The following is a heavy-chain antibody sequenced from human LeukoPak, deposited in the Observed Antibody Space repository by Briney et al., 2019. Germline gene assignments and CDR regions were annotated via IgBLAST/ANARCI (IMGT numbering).Heavy chain of an antibody. J-gene: IGHJ4*02. CDR2: IFDNGNT. V-gene: IGHV4-59*11. D-gene: IGHD6-6*01. Sequence: SETLSFTCAFSGASIRNHYWSWIRQPPGGRLEWMGYIFDNGNTDYNPSLKSRLTMSIDTSRNQFSLKLTSVTAADTALYFCATRPADTTWYGVFDYWSQGMLVTVSP. CDR1: GASIRNHY. CDR3: ATRPADTTWYGVFDY.